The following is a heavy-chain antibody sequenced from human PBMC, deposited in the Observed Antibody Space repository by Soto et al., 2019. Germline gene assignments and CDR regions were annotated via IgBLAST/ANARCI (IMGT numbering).Heavy chain of an antibody. V-gene: IGHV3-23*01. Sequence: EVQLLESGGGLVQPGGSLRLSCAASGFTFSSYAMSWVRQAPGKGLEWVSAISGSGGSTYYADSVKGRFTISRDNSKNTLYLQMDSLRAEDTAVYYCAKALQQLWDYFDYWGQGTLVTVSS. CDR3: AKALQQLWDYFDY. D-gene: IGHD6-13*01. CDR2: ISGSGGST. J-gene: IGHJ4*02. CDR1: GFTFSSYA.